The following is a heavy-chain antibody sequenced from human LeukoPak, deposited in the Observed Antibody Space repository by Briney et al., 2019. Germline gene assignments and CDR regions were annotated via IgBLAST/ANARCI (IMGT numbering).Heavy chain of an antibody. CDR3: ARDSGSYYGRNDAFDI. Sequence: SVKVSCKASGGTFSSYAISWVRQAPGQGLEWMGGIIPIFGTANYAQKFQGRVTITADESTSTAYMELSSLRSEDTAVYYCARDSGSYYGRNDAFDIWGQGTMVTVS. CDR2: IIPIFGTA. V-gene: IGHV1-69*13. J-gene: IGHJ3*02. D-gene: IGHD1-26*01. CDR1: GGTFSSYA.